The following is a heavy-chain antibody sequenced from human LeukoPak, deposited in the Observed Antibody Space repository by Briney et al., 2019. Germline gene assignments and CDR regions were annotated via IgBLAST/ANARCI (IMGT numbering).Heavy chain of an antibody. J-gene: IGHJ3*02. V-gene: IGHV3-30*18. CDR2: ISYDGSNK. D-gene: IGHD6-13*01. Sequence: GSLRLSRAASGFTFSSYGMHWVRQAPGKGLEWVAVISYDGSNKYYADSVKGRFTISRDDSKNTLYLQMNSLRAEDTAVYYCAKIAAAGNDAFDIWGQGTMVTVSS. CDR1: GFTFSSYG. CDR3: AKIAAAGNDAFDI.